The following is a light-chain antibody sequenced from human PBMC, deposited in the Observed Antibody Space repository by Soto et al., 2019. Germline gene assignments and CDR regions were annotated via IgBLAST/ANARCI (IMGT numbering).Light chain of an antibody. CDR1: QSISTW. CDR2: DAS. J-gene: IGKJ1*01. CDR3: QHYYNYPRT. V-gene: IGKV1-5*01. Sequence: DIQMTQSPSSLSASVGDRVSITCRASQSISTWLAWYQQQPGGAPRLLIYDASSLQSGVPSRFSGNGSGTEFTLTISSPQPDDFSSYYCQHYYNYPRTFGQGTKVDIK.